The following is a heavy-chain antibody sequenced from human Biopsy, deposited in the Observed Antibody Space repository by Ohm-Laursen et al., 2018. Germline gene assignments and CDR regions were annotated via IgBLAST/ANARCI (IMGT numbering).Heavy chain of an antibody. CDR1: GYTFTDYF. CDR2: ISPSSGGT. D-gene: IGHD3-16*02. CDR3: ARDNMKPIGGLVARSDVFDV. V-gene: IGHV1-2*02. J-gene: IGHJ3*01. Sequence: GASVKVSCKASGYTFTDYFLHWVRQAPGQGPEWMGWISPSSGGTHYAQKFQGRVTLIRDTSDATGYMELSSLRSDDTAVYFCARDNMKPIGGLVARSDVFDVWGQGTMVTVSS.